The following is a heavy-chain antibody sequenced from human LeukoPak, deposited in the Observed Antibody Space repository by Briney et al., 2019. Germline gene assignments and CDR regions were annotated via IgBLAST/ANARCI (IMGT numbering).Heavy chain of an antibody. D-gene: IGHD2-2*01. CDR2: INYSGST. CDR3: ARCSNPAPNNYYYYYGMDV. J-gene: IGHJ6*02. V-gene: IGHV4-59*01. Sequence: SETLSLTCTVSGGSISSYYWSWIRQPPGKGLEWIGYINYSGSTNYIPSLKSRVTMSVDTSKNQFSLKLSSVIAADTAVYYCARCSNPAPNNYYYYYGMDVWGQGTTVTVSS. CDR1: GGSISSYY.